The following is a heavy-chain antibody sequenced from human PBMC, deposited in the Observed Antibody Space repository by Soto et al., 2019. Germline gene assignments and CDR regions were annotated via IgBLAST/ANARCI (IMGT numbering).Heavy chain of an antibody. CDR1: GGSFSGYY. D-gene: IGHD3-10*01. V-gene: IGHV4-34*01. J-gene: IGHJ5*02. Sequence: SETLSLTCAVYGGSFSGYYWSWIRQPPGKGLEWIGEINHSGSTNYNPSLKSRVTISVDTSKNQFSLKLSSVTAADTAVYYCARGPYYYGSGSYFTWGQGTLVTVSS. CDR3: ARGPYYYGSGSYFT. CDR2: INHSGST.